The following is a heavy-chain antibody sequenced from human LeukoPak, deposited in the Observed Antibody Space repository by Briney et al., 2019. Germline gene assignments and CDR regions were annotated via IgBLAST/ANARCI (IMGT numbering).Heavy chain of an antibody. CDR2: INHSGST. V-gene: IGHV4-34*01. D-gene: IGHD2-15*01. Sequence: SETLSLTCAVYGGSFSGYYWSWIRQPPGKGLEWIGEINHSGSTNYNPSLKSRVTISVDTSKNQFSLKLSSVTAADTAVYYCARARRRRGGRFDYWGQGTLVTVSS. J-gene: IGHJ4*02. CDR1: GGSFSGYY. CDR3: ARARRRRGGRFDY.